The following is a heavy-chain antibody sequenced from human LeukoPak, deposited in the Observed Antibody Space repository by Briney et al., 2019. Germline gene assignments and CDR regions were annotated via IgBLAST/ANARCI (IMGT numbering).Heavy chain of an antibody. CDR2: ISGSGGST. D-gene: IGHD1-1*01. V-gene: IGHV3-23*01. CDR1: RFTFSTYV. J-gene: IGHJ4*02. CDR3: AKGNWRYFDY. Sequence: GGSLRLSRAASRFTFSTYVMSWVRQAPGKGLEWVSAISGSGGSTYYADSVKGRFTISRDNSKITLYLQMNSLGADDTAVYYCAKGNWRYFDYWGQGTLVTVSS.